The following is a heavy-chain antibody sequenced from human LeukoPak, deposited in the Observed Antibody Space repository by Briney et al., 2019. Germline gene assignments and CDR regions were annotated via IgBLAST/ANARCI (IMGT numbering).Heavy chain of an antibody. Sequence: SETLSLTCTVSGDSISSSSYYWGWIRQPPGRGLEWIGSSYYTGSTYYNPSLNSRATISVDTSKNQFSLKLSSVTAADTACYYCARRSSSWQFHYWGQGTLVTVSS. CDR2: SYYTGST. CDR1: GDSISSSSYY. CDR3: ARRSSSWQFHY. J-gene: IGHJ4*02. D-gene: IGHD6-13*01. V-gene: IGHV4-39*01.